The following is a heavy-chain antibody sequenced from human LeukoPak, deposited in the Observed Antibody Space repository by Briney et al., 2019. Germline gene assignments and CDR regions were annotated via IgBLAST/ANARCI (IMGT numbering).Heavy chain of an antibody. D-gene: IGHD4-17*01. CDR1: GGSVSSGISY. J-gene: IGHJ5*02. V-gene: IGHV4-61*01. CDR2: ISDSGGS. CDR3: ARGYGDYRP. Sequence: PSETLSLTCTVSGGSVSSGISYWSWIRQPPGEGLEWIAYISDSGGSDYNPSLRGRVTISLDTSKNQFSLRLTSVTAADTAVYYCARGYGDYRPWGQGTLVTVSA.